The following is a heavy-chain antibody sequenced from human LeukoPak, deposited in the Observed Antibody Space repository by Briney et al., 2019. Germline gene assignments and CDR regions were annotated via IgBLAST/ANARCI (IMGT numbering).Heavy chain of an antibody. J-gene: IGHJ6*02. D-gene: IGHD2-21*02. Sequence: GGSLRLSCAASGFTFSSYAMHWVRQATGKGLEWVAVISYNGSNKYYADSVKGRFTISRDNSKNTLYLQMNSPRAEDTAVYYCARDRGHIVVVTAIFYYYGMDVWGQGTTVTVSS. CDR3: ARDRGHIVVVTAIFYYYGMDV. CDR2: ISYNGSNK. V-gene: IGHV3-30-3*01. CDR1: GFTFSSYA.